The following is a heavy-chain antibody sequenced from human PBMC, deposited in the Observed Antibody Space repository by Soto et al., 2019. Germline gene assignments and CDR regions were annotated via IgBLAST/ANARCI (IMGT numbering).Heavy chain of an antibody. CDR1: GGTFSSYA. V-gene: IGHV1-69*12. CDR3: ARARDPFLEWLPFDD. Sequence: QVQLVQSGAEVKKPGSSVKVSCKASGGTFSSYAISWVRQAPGQGLEWMGGIIPIFGTANYAQKFQGRVTITGDESTSTADMALGSLRSEDQAGYYCARARDPFLEWLPFDDWGQGTLVTVSS. CDR2: IIPIFGTA. J-gene: IGHJ4*02. D-gene: IGHD3-3*02.